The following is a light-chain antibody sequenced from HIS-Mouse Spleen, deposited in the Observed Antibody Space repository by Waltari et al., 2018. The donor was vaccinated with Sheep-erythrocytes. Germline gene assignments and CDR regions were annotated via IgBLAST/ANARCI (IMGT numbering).Light chain of an antibody. V-gene: IGLV9-49*01. CDR3: GADHGSGSNFVYV. CDR2: VGTGGIVG. J-gene: IGLJ1*01. CDR1: RGYGNYK. Sequence: QPVLTQPPSASASLGASVTLTCTLTRGYGNYKVAWYPPRPGKGPRFVMRVGTGGIVGSKGDGIPDRFSVLGSGLNRYLTIKNIQEEDESDYHCGADHGSGSNFVYVFGTGTKVTVL.